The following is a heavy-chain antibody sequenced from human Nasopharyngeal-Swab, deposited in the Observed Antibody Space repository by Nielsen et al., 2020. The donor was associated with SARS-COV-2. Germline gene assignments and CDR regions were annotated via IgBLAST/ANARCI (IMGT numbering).Heavy chain of an antibody. D-gene: IGHD5-24*01. CDR2: INHSGST. CDR1: GGSFSGYY. CDR3: ARVGLQHNYYYYYDMDV. V-gene: IGHV4-34*01. J-gene: IGHJ6*02. Sequence: SETLSLTCAVYGGSFSGYYWSWIRQPPGKGLEWIGEINHSGSTNYNPSLKSRVTISVDTSKNQFSLKLSSVTAADTAVYYCARVGLQHNYYYYYDMDVWGQGTTVTVSS.